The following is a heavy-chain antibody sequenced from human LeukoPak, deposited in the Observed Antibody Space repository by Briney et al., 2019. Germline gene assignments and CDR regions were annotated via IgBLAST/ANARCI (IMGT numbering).Heavy chain of an antibody. J-gene: IGHJ2*01. CDR2: IKSETDGGTT. D-gene: IGHD3-22*01. CDR3: TTNYYDIGGYYWWYFDL. CDR1: GFTLNNAW. Sequence: GGSLRLSCAASGFTLNNAWMSWVRQAPGKGREWVGRIKSETDGGTTDYAAPVKGRFTISRDDSKATLNLQMNSLKAEDTAMYYCTTNYYDIGGYYWWYFDLWGRGALVTVSS. V-gene: IGHV3-15*01.